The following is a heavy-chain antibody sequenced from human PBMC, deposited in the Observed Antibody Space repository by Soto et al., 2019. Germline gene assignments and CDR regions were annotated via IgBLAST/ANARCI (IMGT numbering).Heavy chain of an antibody. CDR2: IHYSGSA. J-gene: IGHJ5*02. CDR1: GSSIVGYC. CDR3: ARGVGGSGINWFEP. D-gene: IGHD6-19*01. V-gene: IGHV4-59*12. Sequence: SETLSLTCTFSGSSIVGYCWTWIRQSPARGREWIGYIHYSGSANYNPSLTRRLTMSVERSRSQLSMKLASVTAADXAVYHCARGVGGSGINWFEPLAQATLFTVSS.